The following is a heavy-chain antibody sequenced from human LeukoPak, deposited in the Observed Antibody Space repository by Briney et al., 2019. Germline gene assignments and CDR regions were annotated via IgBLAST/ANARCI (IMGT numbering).Heavy chain of an antibody. CDR2: IWYEGSNK. CDR1: GFTFSSSA. CDR3: ARGNFRRDGYNFDY. V-gene: IGHV3-33*08. Sequence: GGSLRLSCAASGFTFSSSAMSWVRQAPGKGLEWVAVIWYEGSNKYYADSVKGRFTISRDNSKNTLYLQMNSLRAEDTAVFYCARGNFRRDGYNFDYWGQGTLVTVSS. J-gene: IGHJ4*02. D-gene: IGHD5-24*01.